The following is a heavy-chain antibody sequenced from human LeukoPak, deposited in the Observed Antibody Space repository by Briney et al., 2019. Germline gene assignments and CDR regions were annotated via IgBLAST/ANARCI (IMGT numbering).Heavy chain of an antibody. CDR1: GYTFTSYG. D-gene: IGHD3-22*01. Sequence: ASVKVSRKASGYTFTSYGINWVRQATGQGLEWMGWMNPNSGNTGYAQKFQGRVTMTRNTSISTAYMELSSLRSEDTAVYYCARGTRYYYDSSGYYQPYYYYYMDVWGKGTTVTVSS. CDR2: MNPNSGNT. V-gene: IGHV1-8*01. CDR3: ARGTRYYYDSSGYYQPYYYYYMDV. J-gene: IGHJ6*03.